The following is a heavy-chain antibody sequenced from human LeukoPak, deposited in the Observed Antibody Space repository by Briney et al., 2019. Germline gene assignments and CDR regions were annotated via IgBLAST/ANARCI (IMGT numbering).Heavy chain of an antibody. CDR1: GGSFSGYY. J-gene: IGHJ4*02. V-gene: IGHV4-34*01. CDR3: AAGYSYGLFDY. D-gene: IGHD5-18*01. CDR2: INHRGST. Sequence: SETLSLTCAVYGGSFSGYYWSWIRQPPGKGLEWIGEINHRGSTNYNPSLKSRVTISVDTSKNQFSLKLSSVTAADTAVYYCAAGYSYGLFDYWGQGTLVTVSS.